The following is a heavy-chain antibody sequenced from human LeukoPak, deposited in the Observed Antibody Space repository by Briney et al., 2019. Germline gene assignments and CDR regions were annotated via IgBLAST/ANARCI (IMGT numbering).Heavy chain of an antibody. J-gene: IGHJ4*02. V-gene: IGHV3-23*01. CDR3: AKSGLSVYSQVAY. CDR1: GFTVSSNY. Sequence: GGSLRLSCAASGFTVSSNYMSWVRQAPGKGLEWVSVISGSGDSTFYAASVKGRFTVSRDNSENTVYLQMNSLRAEDSALYYCAKSGLSVYSQVAYWGQGTLVTVSS. D-gene: IGHD3-9*01. CDR2: ISGSGDST.